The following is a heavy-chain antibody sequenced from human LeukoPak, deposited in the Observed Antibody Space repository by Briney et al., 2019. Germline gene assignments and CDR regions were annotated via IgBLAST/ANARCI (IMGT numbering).Heavy chain of an antibody. D-gene: IGHD6-19*01. Sequence: ASVKVSCKASGGTFSSYAISWVRQAPGQGLEWMGGIIPIFGTANYAQKFQSRVTITADESTSTAYMELSSLRSEDTAVYYCARGSSSGWPKNSYYFDYWGQGTLVTVSS. J-gene: IGHJ4*02. CDR2: IIPIFGTA. V-gene: IGHV1-69*13. CDR3: ARGSSSGWPKNSYYFDY. CDR1: GGTFSSYA.